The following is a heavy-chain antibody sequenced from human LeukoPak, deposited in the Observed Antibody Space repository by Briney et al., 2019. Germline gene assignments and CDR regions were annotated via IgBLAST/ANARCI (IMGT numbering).Heavy chain of an antibody. CDR3: ASYGDYDRGYFDY. CDR2: INHDGSAT. Sequence: PGGSLRLSCAASGFAFSGYWMHWVRQAPGKGLVWVSRINHDGSATIYADSVKGRFTFSRDNAKSSLYLQMNSLRAEDTAVYYCASYGDYDRGYFDYWGQGTLVTVSS. J-gene: IGHJ4*02. D-gene: IGHD4-17*01. CDR1: GFAFSGYW. V-gene: IGHV3-74*01.